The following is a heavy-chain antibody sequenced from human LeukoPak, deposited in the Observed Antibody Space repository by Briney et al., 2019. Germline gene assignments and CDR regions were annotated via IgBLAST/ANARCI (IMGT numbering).Heavy chain of an antibody. D-gene: IGHD6-19*01. V-gene: IGHV4-59*01. CDR3: ARSGTLYSSGWFDY. J-gene: IGHJ4*02. CDR1: GGSISSYY. CDR2: IYYSGST. Sequence: KPSETLSLTCTVSGGSISSYYWSWIRQPPGKGLEWIGYIYYSGSTNYNPSLKSRVTISVDTSKNQFSLKLSSVTAADTAVYYCARSGTLYSSGWFDYWGQGTLVTVSS.